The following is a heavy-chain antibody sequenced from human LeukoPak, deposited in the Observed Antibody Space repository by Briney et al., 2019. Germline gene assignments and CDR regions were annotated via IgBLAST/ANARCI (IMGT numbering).Heavy chain of an antibody. CDR3: ARTTVVAKYFDY. Sequence: PSETLSLTCTVSGGSISSGGYYWSWIRQHPGKGLEWIGYIYYSGSTYYNPSLKSRLTISVDTSKNQFSLKLSSVTAADTAVYYCARTTVVAKYFDYWGQGTLVTVSS. J-gene: IGHJ4*02. D-gene: IGHD4-23*01. CDR1: GGSISSGGYY. V-gene: IGHV4-31*03. CDR2: IYYSGST.